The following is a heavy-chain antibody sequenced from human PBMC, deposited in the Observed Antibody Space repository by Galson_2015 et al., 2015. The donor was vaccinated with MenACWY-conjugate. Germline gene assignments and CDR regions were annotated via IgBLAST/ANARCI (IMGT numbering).Heavy chain of an antibody. J-gene: IGHJ5*02. Sequence: ETLSLTCTVSGYSISSGYYWGWMRQPPGKGLEWIGSIFQTGTTYYNPSHESRVTISVDTSKNQFSLNLSSVTAADTAFYYCARQGHGPPSWFDPWGQGTLVTVSS. CDR1: GYSISSGYY. V-gene: IGHV4-38-2*02. CDR2: IFQTGTT. CDR3: ARQGHGPPSWFDP.